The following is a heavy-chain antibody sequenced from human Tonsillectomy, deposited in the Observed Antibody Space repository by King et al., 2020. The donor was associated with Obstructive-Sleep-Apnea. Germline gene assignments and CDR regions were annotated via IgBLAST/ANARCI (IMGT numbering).Heavy chain of an antibody. CDR1: GFTFPKYW. V-gene: IGHV3-7*01. CDR3: ARYGVDDHYGLDF. CDR2: IKEDGGEK. D-gene: IGHD4-17*01. J-gene: IGHJ4*02. Sequence: DVQLVESGGGLVQPGRSLRLSCATSGFTFPKYWISWVRQAPGKGLEWVANIKEDGGEKHYVDSVKGRFTISRDNTKNSLYLQMNSLRVEDTAVYYCARYGVDDHYGLDFWGQGTLVTVSS.